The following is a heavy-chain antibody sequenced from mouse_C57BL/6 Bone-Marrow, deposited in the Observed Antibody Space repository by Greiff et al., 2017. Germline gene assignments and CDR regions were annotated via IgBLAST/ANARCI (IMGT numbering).Heavy chain of an antibody. CDR1: GYTFTDYY. CDR2: INPYNGGT. J-gene: IGHJ1*03. Sequence: EVKLQQSGPVLVKPGASVKMSCKASGYTFTDYYMNWVKQSHGKSLEWIGVINPYNGGTSYNQKFKGKATLTVDKSSSTAYMELNRLTSEDSAVYYCARGRDYYGSSYKNWYVDVWGTGTTVTVSS. V-gene: IGHV1-19*01. CDR3: ARGRDYYGSSYKNWYVDV. D-gene: IGHD1-1*01.